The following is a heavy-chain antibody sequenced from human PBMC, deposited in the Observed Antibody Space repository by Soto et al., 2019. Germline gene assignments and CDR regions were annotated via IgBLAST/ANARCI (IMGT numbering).Heavy chain of an antibody. D-gene: IGHD2-15*01. CDR2: ISNDGRGK. J-gene: IGHJ4*02. V-gene: IGHV3-30*04. Sequence: QVQLVESGGGVVQPGRSLRLSCAASGFTFTTYAIHWVRQAPGKGLEWVAVISNDGRGKYYADSVEGRFTTSRDNSKNTLYLQMNSLRSDDTAVYYCARDQCFGGGRSCYYFDFWGQGTLVTVSS. CDR1: GFTFTTYA. CDR3: ARDQCFGGGRSCYYFDF.